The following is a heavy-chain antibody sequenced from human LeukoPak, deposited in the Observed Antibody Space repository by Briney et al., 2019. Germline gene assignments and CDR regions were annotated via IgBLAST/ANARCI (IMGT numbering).Heavy chain of an antibody. CDR1: GFTFRTLA. J-gene: IGHJ4*02. Sequence: SGGSLRLSCAASGFTFRTLAMNWVRQAPGKGLEWVSTISDNGRSTHYADSVKGRFTISRDNSKNTLYLQMNSLRAEDTAVYYCAKDLEGYYGSGTIDYWGQGTLVTVSS. D-gene: IGHD3-10*01. CDR3: AKDLEGYYGSGTIDY. CDR2: ISDNGRST. V-gene: IGHV3-23*01.